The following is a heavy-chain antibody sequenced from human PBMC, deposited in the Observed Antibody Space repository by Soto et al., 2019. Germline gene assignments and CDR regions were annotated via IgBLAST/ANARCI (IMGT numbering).Heavy chain of an antibody. CDR1: GGSISSGGYY. J-gene: IGHJ4*02. D-gene: IGHD3-9*01. CDR2: IYYCGST. CDR3: ARGKYLRYFDY. V-gene: IGHV4-31*03. Sequence: QVQLQESGPGLVKPSQTLSLTCTVSGGSISSGGYYWSWIRQHPGKGLEWIGYIYYCGSTYYNPSLKSRVTMSVDTSKNQFSLKLNSVTAADTAVYYCARGKYLRYFDYWGQGTLVTVSS.